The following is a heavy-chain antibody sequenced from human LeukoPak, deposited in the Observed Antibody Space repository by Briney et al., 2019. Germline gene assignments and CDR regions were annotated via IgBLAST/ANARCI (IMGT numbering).Heavy chain of an antibody. CDR3: AKDLRFDYYGSVY. CDR1: GFTFNTYG. J-gene: IGHJ4*02. Sequence: GGSLRLSCAASGFTFNTYGMNWFRQAPGRGLEWISYINSVGGTTFYADSVKGRFTISRDNANNTLYLQMNSLRAEDTAVYYCAKDLRFDYYGSVYWGQGTLVTVSS. D-gene: IGHD3-10*01. CDR2: INSVGGTT. V-gene: IGHV3-48*04.